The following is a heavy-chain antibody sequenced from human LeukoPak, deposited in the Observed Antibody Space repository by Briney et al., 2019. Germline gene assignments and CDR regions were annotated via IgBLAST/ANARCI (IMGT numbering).Heavy chain of an antibody. J-gene: IGHJ4*02. D-gene: IGHD3-22*01. V-gene: IGHV3-23*01. CDR2: ISGSGGST. Sequence: GGSLRLSCAASGFTFSTNAMSWVRQAPGKGLEWVSAISGSGGSTYHADSVKGRFTISRDNSKNTLYLQMNSLRAEDTAVYYCAKANYYDSSGYYENLDYWGREPLVTVSS. CDR1: GFTFSTNA. CDR3: AKANYYDSSGYYENLDY.